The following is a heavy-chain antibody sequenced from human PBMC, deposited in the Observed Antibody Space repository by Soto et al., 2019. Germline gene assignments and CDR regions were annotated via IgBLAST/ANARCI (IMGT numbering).Heavy chain of an antibody. V-gene: IGHV1-24*01. CDR2: FDPEDGET. Sequence: ASVKVSCKVSGYTLTELSMHWVRQAPGKGLEWVGGFDPEDGETIYAQKFQGRVTMTEDTSTDTAYMELRSLRSDDTAVYYCARVVYYYDSSGYLEFVWFDPWGQGTLVTVSS. CDR3: ARVVYYYDSSGYLEFVWFDP. J-gene: IGHJ5*02. CDR1: GYTLTELS. D-gene: IGHD3-22*01.